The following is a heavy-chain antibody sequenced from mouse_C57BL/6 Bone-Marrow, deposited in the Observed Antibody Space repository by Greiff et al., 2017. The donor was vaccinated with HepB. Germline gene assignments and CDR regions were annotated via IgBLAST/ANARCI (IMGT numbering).Heavy chain of an antibody. V-gene: IGHV5-15*01. J-gene: IGHJ2*01. CDR1: GFTFSDYG. D-gene: IGHD2-4*01. CDR2: ISNLAYSI. Sequence: EVKLVESGGGLVQPGGSLKLSCAASGFTFSDYGMAWVRQAPRKGPEWVAFISNLAYSIYYADTVTGRFTISRENAKNTLYLEMSSLRSEDTAMYYCARGYYDTTGDYFDYWGQGTTLTVSS. CDR3: ARGYYDTTGDYFDY.